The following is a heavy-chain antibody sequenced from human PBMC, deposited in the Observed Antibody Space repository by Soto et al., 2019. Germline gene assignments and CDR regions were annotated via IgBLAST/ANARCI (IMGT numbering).Heavy chain of an antibody. V-gene: IGHV3-30*18. D-gene: IGHD2-2*01. J-gene: IGHJ6*02. CDR3: VKVFRTNCRVFYYGLDV. CDR2: ISYDEDTK. Sequence: QVQLVESGGGVVQPGGSLRLSCAASGFTFSSYGMYWVRHAPGKGLEWVAIISYDEDTKYYADSVKGRFTISRDNSKNTLYLQMNSLSAEDSGVYYCVKVFRTNCRVFYYGLDVWGQGTTVTVSS. CDR1: GFTFSSYG.